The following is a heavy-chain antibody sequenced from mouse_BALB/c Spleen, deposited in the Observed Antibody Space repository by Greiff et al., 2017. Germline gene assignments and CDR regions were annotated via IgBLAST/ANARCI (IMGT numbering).Heavy chain of an antibody. V-gene: IGHV5-17*02. CDR1: GFTFSSFG. J-gene: IGHJ2*01. D-gene: IGHD2-1*01. CDR3: ARDYYGNYGVY. CDR2: ISSGSSTI. Sequence: EVQGVESGGGLVQPGGSRKLSCAASGFTFSSFGMHWVRQAPEKGLEWVAYISSGSSTIYYADTVKGRFTISRDNPKNTLFLQMTSLRSEDTAMYYCARDYYGNYGVYWGQGTTLTVSS.